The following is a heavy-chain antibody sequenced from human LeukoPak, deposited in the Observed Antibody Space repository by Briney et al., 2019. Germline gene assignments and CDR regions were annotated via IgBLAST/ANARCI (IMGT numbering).Heavy chain of an antibody. Sequence: PSETLSLTCAVYGGSFSGYYWSWIRQPPGKGLEWIGEINHSGSTNYNPSLKSRVTISVDTSKNQFSLKLSSVTAADTAVYYCARLGGYSYGWDYWGQGTLVTVSS. V-gene: IGHV4-34*01. J-gene: IGHJ4*02. CDR3: ARLGGYSYGWDY. D-gene: IGHD5-18*01. CDR2: INHSGST. CDR1: GGSFSGYY.